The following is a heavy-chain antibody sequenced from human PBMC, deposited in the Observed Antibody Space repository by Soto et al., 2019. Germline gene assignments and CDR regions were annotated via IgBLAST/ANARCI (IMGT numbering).Heavy chain of an antibody. CDR2: IYYSGST. J-gene: IGHJ4*02. V-gene: IGHV4-61*01. D-gene: IGHD5-18*01. CDR1: GGSVSSGSYY. CDR3: ARDGDSYYFDY. Sequence: SETLSLTCTVSGGSVSSGSYYWSWIRQPPGKGLEWIGYIYYSGSTNYNPSLKSRVTISVDTSKNQFSLKLSSVTAADTAVYYCARDGDSYYFDYWGQGTLVTVSS.